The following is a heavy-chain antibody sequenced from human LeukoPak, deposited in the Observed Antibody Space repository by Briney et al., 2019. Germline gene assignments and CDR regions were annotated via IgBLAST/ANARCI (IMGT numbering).Heavy chain of an antibody. V-gene: IGHV1-69*01. CDR3: ASAGSSGGYDVRGHY. D-gene: IGHD3-10*01. CDR1: AATFSIYA. CDR2: IIPIFGTA. Sequence: SVKVSCKASAATFSIYAICWDREAPGQGLEWMGGIIPIFGTANYAQKFQGRVTITADESTRTAYMELSSLRSEDTAMYYCASAGSSGGYDVRGHYWGQGPLVTVSS. J-gene: IGHJ4*02.